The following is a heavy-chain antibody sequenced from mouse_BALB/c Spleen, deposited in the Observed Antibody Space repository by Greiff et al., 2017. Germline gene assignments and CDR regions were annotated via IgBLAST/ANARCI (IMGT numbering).Heavy chain of an antibody. CDR2: ISTYYGDA. D-gene: IGHD2-2*01. CDR3: AKSGYDEGGMDY. V-gene: IGHV1S137*01. CDR1: GYTFTDYA. Sequence: VQLQQSGAELVRPGVSVKISCKGSGYTFTDYAMHWVKQSHAKSLEWIGVISTYYGDASYNQKFKGKATMTVDKSSSTAYMELARLTSEDSAIYYCAKSGYDEGGMDYWGQGTSVTVSS. J-gene: IGHJ4*01.